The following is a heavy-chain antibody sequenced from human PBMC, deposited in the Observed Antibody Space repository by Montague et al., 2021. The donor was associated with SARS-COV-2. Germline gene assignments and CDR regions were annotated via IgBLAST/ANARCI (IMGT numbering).Heavy chain of an antibody. V-gene: IGHV4-31*03. CDR3: ARVKTPRYYDTLTGYSKYYGMDV. Sequence: TLSLTCTVSGGSISSGGYYWSWIRQHPGKGLEWIGYIYYSGSTYYNPSLKSRVTISVDTSKNQFSLKLSSVTAADTAVYYCARVKTPRYYDTLTGYSKYYGMDVWGQGTTVTVSS. CDR1: GGSISSGGYY. J-gene: IGHJ6*02. D-gene: IGHD3-9*01. CDR2: IYYSGST.